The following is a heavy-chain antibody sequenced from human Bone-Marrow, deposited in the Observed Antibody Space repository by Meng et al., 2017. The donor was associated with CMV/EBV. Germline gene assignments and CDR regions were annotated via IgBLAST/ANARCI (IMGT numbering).Heavy chain of an antibody. CDR1: GYTLTSYY. V-gene: IGHV1-2*02. J-gene: IGHJ5*02. CDR3: ATLYTPPEYCSSTSCYRPYNWFDP. D-gene: IGHD2-2*01. CDR2: INPNSGGT. Sequence: ASLKVSCKASGYTLTSYYMNWVRQAPGQGLEWMGWINPNSGGTNYAQKFQGRVTMTRDTSISTAYMELSRLRSDDTAVYYCATLYTPPEYCSSTSCYRPYNWFDPWGQGTLVTVSS.